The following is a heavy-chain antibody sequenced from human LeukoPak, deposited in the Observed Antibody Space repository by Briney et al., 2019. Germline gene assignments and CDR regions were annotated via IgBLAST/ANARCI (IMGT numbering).Heavy chain of an antibody. CDR2: ISAYNGNT. J-gene: IGHJ6*03. CDR1: GYTFTSYG. CDR3: ARALPAAYYYYYMDV. Sequence: ASVKVSCKASGYTFTSYGISWVRQAPGQGLEWMGWISAYNGNTNFAQKLQGRVTMTTDTSTSTAYMELRSLRSDDTAVYYCARALPAAYYYYYMDVWGKGTTVTVSS. V-gene: IGHV1-18*01. D-gene: IGHD2-2*01.